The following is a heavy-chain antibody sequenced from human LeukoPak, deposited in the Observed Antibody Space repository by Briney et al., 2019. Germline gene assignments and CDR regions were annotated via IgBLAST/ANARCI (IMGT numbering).Heavy chain of an antibody. J-gene: IGHJ4*02. CDR2: ISSSGSTI. Sequence: GGSLRLSCAASGFTFSSYEMNWVRQAPGKGLEWVSYISSSGSTIYYADSVKGRFTISRDNAKNSLYLQMNSLRAEDTAVYYCARAFSTTAFDYWGQGALVTVSS. CDR1: GFTFSSYE. CDR3: ARAFSTTAFDY. V-gene: IGHV3-48*03. D-gene: IGHD4-17*01.